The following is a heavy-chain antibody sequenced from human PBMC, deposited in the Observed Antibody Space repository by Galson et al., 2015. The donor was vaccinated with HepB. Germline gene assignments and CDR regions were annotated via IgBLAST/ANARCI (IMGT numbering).Heavy chain of an antibody. CDR3: ARWELRDGYFDY. Sequence: SLRLSCAASGFTFSSYEMNWVRQAPGKGLEWVSYISSSGSTIYYADSVKGRFTISRDNAKNSLYLQMNSLRAEDTAVYYCARWELRDGYFDYWGQGTLVTVSS. CDR2: ISSSGSTI. J-gene: IGHJ4*02. D-gene: IGHD1-26*01. V-gene: IGHV3-48*03. CDR1: GFTFSSYE.